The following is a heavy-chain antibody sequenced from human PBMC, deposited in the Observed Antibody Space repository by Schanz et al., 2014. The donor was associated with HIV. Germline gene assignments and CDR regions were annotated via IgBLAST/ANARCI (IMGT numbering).Heavy chain of an antibody. CDR2: IWYDGSYT. V-gene: IGHV3-33*01. Sequence: QVQLVESGGGVVQPGRSLRLSCAASGFTFSTFGMHWVRQAPGKGLEWVAVIWYDGSYTSYADSVTGRFTVSRDNSKNTLYLQMNSLRVEDTAIYYCARVHYYASGSYYTESGAFDIWGQGTMVTVSS. CDR1: GFTFSTFG. J-gene: IGHJ3*02. CDR3: ARVHYYASGSYYTESGAFDI. D-gene: IGHD3-10*01.